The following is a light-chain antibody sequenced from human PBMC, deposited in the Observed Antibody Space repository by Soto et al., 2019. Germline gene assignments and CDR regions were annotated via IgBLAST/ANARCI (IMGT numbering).Light chain of an antibody. J-gene: IGLJ2*01. CDR1: SSNIGSNT. CDR3: AAWDDSLNGVV. CDR2: SNN. Sequence: QSVLTQPPSASGTPGQRVTISCSGSSSNIGSNTVNLYQQLPGTAPKLLIYSNNQRPSGVPDRFSGSKSGTSASLAISGLQSEDEADYYGAAWDDSLNGVVFGGGTKLTVL. V-gene: IGLV1-44*01.